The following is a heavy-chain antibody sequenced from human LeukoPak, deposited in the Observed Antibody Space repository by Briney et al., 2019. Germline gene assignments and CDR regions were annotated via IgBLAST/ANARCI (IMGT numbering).Heavy chain of an antibody. Sequence: PGGSLRLSCAASGFTFSSYAMSWVRQAPGKGLVWVSRINSDGSTTSYADSVKGRFTISRDNAKNTLYLQMNSLRAEDTAVYYCARGVEYSSSWYSNYFYYYMDVWGKGTTVTVSS. J-gene: IGHJ6*03. D-gene: IGHD6-13*01. CDR3: ARGVEYSSSWYSNYFYYYMDV. CDR1: GFTFSSYA. V-gene: IGHV3-74*01. CDR2: INSDGSTT.